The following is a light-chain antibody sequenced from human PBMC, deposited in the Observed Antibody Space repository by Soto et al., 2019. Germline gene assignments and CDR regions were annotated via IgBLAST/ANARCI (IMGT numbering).Light chain of an antibody. CDR1: SSEVGGYDS. CDR2: NVS. J-gene: IGLJ1*01. Sequence: QSVLTQPASVSGSPGQSIAISCTGTSSEVGGYDSVSWYQQHPGKAPKLMIYNVSNRPSGVSDRFSGSKSGNTASLTISGLQAEDEADYYCSSYTSSNTYVFGTGTKVTVL. CDR3: SSYTSSNTYV. V-gene: IGLV2-14*03.